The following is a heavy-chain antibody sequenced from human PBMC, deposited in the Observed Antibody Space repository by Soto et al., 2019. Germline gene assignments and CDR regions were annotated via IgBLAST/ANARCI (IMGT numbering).Heavy chain of an antibody. D-gene: IGHD2-15*01. Sequence: EVQLVESGGGLVQPGGSLKLSCAASGLTFSGSAMHWVRQASGKGLEWVGRIRSKANSYATAYAASVKGRFTISRDDSKNTAYLQMNSLKTEDTAVYYCRVGGGGRSWGQGTLVTVSS. V-gene: IGHV3-73*02. CDR1: GLTFSGSA. J-gene: IGHJ5*02. CDR3: RVGGGGRS. CDR2: IRSKANSYAT.